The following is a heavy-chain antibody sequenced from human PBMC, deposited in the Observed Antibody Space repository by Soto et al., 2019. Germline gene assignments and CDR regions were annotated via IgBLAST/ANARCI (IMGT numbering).Heavy chain of an antibody. D-gene: IGHD2-21*01. V-gene: IGHV3-23*01. CDR1: GFTFSSYA. CDR2: ISGSGGST. CDR3: AKDLHIVVVIAIPGLIAFDI. J-gene: IGHJ3*02. Sequence: GGSLRLSCAASGFTFSSYAMSWVRQAPGKGLEWVSAISGSGGSTYYADSVKGRFTISRDNSKNTLYLQMNSLRAEDTAVYYCAKDLHIVVVIAIPGLIAFDIWGQGTMVTVSS.